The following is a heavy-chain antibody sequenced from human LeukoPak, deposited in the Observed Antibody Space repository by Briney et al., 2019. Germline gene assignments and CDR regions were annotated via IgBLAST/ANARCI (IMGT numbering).Heavy chain of an antibody. CDR3: ARVATAYFDY. CDR2: IYSGGST. CDR1: GFTVSSNY. J-gene: IGHJ4*02. Sequence: GGSLRLSCAASGFTVSSNYMSWVRQAPGKGLELVSVIYSGGSTYYADSVKGRFTISRDNSKNTLYLQMNSLRAEDTAVYYCARVATAYFDYWGQGTLVTVSS. V-gene: IGHV3-66*01.